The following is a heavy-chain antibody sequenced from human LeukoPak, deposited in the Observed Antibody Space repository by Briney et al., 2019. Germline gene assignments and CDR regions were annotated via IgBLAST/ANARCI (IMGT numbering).Heavy chain of an antibody. J-gene: IGHJ4*02. CDR2: INPNSGGT. Sequence: ASVKVSCKASGYIFSDYYINWVRQVPGQGLEWMGWINPNSGGTNYAQKFQGRVTMTRDTSISTAYMELSRLRSDDTAVYYCARGPDEVYLDYWGQGTLVTVSS. CDR3: ARGPDEVYLDY. V-gene: IGHV1-2*02. CDR1: GYIFSDYY.